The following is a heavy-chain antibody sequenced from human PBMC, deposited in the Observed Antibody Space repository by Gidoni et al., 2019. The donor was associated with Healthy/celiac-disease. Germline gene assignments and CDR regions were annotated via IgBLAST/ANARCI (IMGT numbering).Heavy chain of an antibody. J-gene: IGHJ4*02. CDR1: GFTFSSYA. CDR2: ISYDGSNK. D-gene: IGHD6-13*01. Sequence: QVQLVESGGGVVQPGRSLRLSCADSGFTFSSYAMHWVRQAPGKGLEWVAVISYDGSNKYYADSVKGRFTISRDNSKNTLYLQMNSLRAEDTAVYYCARDHGYSSSWLDYWGQGTLVTVSS. V-gene: IGHV3-30*04. CDR3: ARDHGYSSSWLDY.